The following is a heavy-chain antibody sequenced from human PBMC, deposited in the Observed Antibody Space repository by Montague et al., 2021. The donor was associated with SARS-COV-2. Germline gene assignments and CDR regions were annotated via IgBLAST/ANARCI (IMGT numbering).Heavy chain of an antibody. CDR3: AREVRYYYDSSGPGAFDI. J-gene: IGHJ3*02. V-gene: IGHV4-59*01. CDR2: IYYSGST. CDR1: GGSISSYY. D-gene: IGHD3-22*01. Sequence: SETLSLTCTVSGGSISSYYWSWIRQPPGKGLEWIGYIYYSGSTNXNPSLKSRVTISVDTYKNQFSLKLSSVTAAATAVYYCAREVRYYYDSSGPGAFDIWGQGTMVTVSS.